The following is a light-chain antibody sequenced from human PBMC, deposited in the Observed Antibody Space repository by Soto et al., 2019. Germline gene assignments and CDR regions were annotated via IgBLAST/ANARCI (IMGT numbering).Light chain of an antibody. CDR2: EAS. CDR1: QGIHTW. CDR3: QQVNTFPIT. Sequence: DIQMTQSPSSVSASLGDRFTITFRASQGIHTWLAWYQQKPGKAPKLLIYEASNLHSGVPSRFSGSGSGTDFTLTISSLQPEDFATYYCQQVNTFPITCGQGTRREIK. V-gene: IGKV1-12*01. J-gene: IGKJ5*01.